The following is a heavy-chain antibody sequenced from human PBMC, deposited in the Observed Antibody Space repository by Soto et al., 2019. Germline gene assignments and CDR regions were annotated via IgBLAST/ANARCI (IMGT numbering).Heavy chain of an antibody. V-gene: IGHV1-2*02. J-gene: IGHJ4*02. CDR2: INPNSGAT. CDR3: AREAMASSVFGY. D-gene: IGHD5-18*01. Sequence: ASVKVSCTASGYTFTGYFIHWVRQAPGQGLEWMGWINPNSGATKYAQKFQGRVTLTKDTSISTAYMELTSLRSDDAAVYYCAREAMASSVFGYWGQGTLVTVSS. CDR1: GYTFTGYF.